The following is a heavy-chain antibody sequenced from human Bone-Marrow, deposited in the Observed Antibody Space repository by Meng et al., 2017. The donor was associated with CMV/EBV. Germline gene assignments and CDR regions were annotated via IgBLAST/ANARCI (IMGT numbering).Heavy chain of an antibody. CDR1: GFTFSSYS. CDR3: ARDGTQGYCSSTSCSRGVYYYGMDV. V-gene: IGHV3-21*01. J-gene: IGHJ6*02. Sequence: GESLKISCAASGFTFSSYSMNWVRQAPGKGLEWDSSISSSSSYIYYADSVKGRFTISRDNAKNSLYLQMNSLRAEDTAVYYCARDGTQGYCSSTSCSRGVYYYGMDVWGQGTTVTVSS. D-gene: IGHD2-2*01. CDR2: ISSSSSYI.